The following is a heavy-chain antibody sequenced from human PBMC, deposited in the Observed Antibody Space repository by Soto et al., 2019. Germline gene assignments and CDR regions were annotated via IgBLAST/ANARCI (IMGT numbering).Heavy chain of an antibody. CDR3: ARDIFGHVDAFDL. V-gene: IGHV1-18*01. J-gene: IGHJ3*01. D-gene: IGHD3-3*02. CDR1: GYIFSSFN. CDR2: TSGYSGNS. Sequence: ASVKVSCKASGYIFSSFNITWLRQAPGQGLEWMGWTSGYSGNSKYAQKFQGRVTMTTDTSTNTGYMEMRSLTSDDTAVYYCARDIFGHVDAFDLWGQGTMVTVSS.